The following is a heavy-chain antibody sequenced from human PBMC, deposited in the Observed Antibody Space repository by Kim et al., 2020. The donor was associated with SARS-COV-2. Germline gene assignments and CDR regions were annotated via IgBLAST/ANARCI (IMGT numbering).Heavy chain of an antibody. CDR3: ARQAVAALRAAFDI. D-gene: IGHD6-19*01. J-gene: IGHJ3*02. Sequence: SVKVSCKASGGTFSSYAISWVRQAPGQGLEWMGGIIPIFGTANYAQKFQGRVTITADKSTSTAYMEPSSLRSEDTAVYYCARQAVAALRAAFDIWGQGTMVTVSS. CDR1: GGTFSSYA. CDR2: IIPIFGTA. V-gene: IGHV1-69*06.